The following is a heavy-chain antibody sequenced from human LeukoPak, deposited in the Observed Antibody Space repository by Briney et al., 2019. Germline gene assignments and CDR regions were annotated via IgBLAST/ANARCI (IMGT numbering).Heavy chain of an antibody. Sequence: GGSLRLSCAASGFTFSSCAMSWVRQAPGEGLEWVSAISGSGGSTYYADSVKGRFTTSRDNSKNTLYLQMNSLRAEDTAVYYCAKAKKQWLLDYWGQGTLVTVSS. CDR1: GFTFSSCA. J-gene: IGHJ4*02. V-gene: IGHV3-23*01. D-gene: IGHD6-19*01. CDR2: ISGSGGST. CDR3: AKAKKQWLLDY.